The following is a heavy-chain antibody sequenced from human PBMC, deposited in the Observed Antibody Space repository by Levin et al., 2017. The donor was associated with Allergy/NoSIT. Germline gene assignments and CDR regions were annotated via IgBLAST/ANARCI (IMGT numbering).Heavy chain of an antibody. D-gene: IGHD2-2*01. CDR2: INPITGHT. CDR1: GYTFTTYD. V-gene: IGHV1-8*01. Sequence: GESLKISCKASGYTFTTYDINWVRQATGQGPEWMGYINPITGHTGYAQQFQGRVTMTRDTSMSTAYMELSSLTSEDTAVYYCARINSNCISTSCHFDYWGQGALVTVSS. CDR3: ARINSNCISTSCHFDY. J-gene: IGHJ4*02.